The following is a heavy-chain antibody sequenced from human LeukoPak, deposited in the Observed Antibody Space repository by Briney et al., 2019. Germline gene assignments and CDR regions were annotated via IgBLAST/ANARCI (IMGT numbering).Heavy chain of an antibody. CDR2: INWKGDDT. CDR1: GFTFSRYC. V-gene: IGHV3-23*01. Sequence: PGGSLRLSCAAFGFTFSRYCMSWVRQAPGKGLECVSGINWKGDDTYYADSVKGRFTVSRDNSKNTLYLQMNSLRTGDTAVYYCAPMFDSSGYQNVDYWGQGTLVSVSS. CDR3: APMFDSSGYQNVDY. J-gene: IGHJ4*02. D-gene: IGHD3-22*01.